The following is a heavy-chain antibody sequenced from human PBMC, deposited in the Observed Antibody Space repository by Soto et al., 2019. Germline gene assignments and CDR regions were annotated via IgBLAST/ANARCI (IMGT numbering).Heavy chain of an antibody. Sequence: QVQLLQSGAEVKKPGASVRVSCKASGYTITCCAMHWVRQAPGQRPEWMGWVNAGDGDTKYSEKFQGRITIIRDTSASTAYMELYSLTSEDTAIYYXXXXXXXXXXXXXAMVYWGQGTLVTVSS. CDR2: VNAGDGDT. V-gene: IGHV1-3*01. J-gene: IGHJ4*02. D-gene: IGHD2-8*01. CDR1: GYTITCCA. CDR3: XXXXXXXXXXXXAMVY.